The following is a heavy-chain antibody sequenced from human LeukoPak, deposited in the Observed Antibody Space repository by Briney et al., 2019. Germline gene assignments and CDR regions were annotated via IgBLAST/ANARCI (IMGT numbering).Heavy chain of an antibody. CDR3: ARDRPAGIAAAGTSFDY. J-gene: IGHJ4*02. CDR2: ISTSSSYI. V-gene: IGHV3-21*01. CDR1: GFTFSSYS. Sequence: GGSLRLSCAASGFTFSSYSMTWVRQAPGKGLEWVSSISTSSSYIYYADSVKGRFTISRDNAKNSLYLQMNSLRAEDTAVYYCARDRPAGIAAAGTSFDYWGQGTLVTVSS. D-gene: IGHD6-13*01.